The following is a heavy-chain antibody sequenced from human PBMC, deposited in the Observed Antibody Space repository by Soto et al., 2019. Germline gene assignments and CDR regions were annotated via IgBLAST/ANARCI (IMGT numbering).Heavy chain of an antibody. D-gene: IGHD4-4*01. V-gene: IGHV3-30-3*01. J-gene: IGHJ1*01. Sequence: QVQLVESGGGVVQPGRSLRLSCAASGFPFSNYAIHWVRQAPGKGREWVAVISYDGRNKDYSESVKGRFTISRDDSENTMYLQMNNLRPEDTAVYYCARDPSPYSQFFQHWGRGTLVTVSS. CDR1: GFPFSNYA. CDR3: ARDPSPYSQFFQH. CDR2: ISYDGRNK.